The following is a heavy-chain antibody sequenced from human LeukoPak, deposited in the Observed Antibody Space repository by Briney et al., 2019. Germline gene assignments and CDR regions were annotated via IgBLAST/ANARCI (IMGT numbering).Heavy chain of an antibody. V-gene: IGHV1-46*01. CDR1: GYTFTSYY. D-gene: IGHD6-19*01. J-gene: IGHJ4*02. CDR3: ARLTSSGWYSLDFDY. Sequence: ASVKVSCKASGYTFTSYYMHWVRQAPGQGLEWMGIINPSGGSTSYAQKFQGRVTMTRDTSISTAYMELSRLRSDDTAVYYCARLTSSGWYSLDFDYWGQGTLVTVSS. CDR2: INPSGGST.